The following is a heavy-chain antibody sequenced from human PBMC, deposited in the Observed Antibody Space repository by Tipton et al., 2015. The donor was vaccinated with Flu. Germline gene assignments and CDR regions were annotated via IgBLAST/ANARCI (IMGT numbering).Heavy chain of an antibody. CDR2: ISFSGVTT. CDR1: GFTFNNYA. J-gene: IGHJ4*02. Sequence: SLRLSCAASGFTFNNYAMAWVRQAPGKGLEWVAAISFSGVTTYSADSVKGRFTISRDNSKNTLDLHVSSLRGDDTAVYYCAKVACGSSTCFSPRHYFDYWGQGTRVTVST. CDR3: AKVACGSSTCFSPRHYFDY. V-gene: IGHV3-23*01. D-gene: IGHD2-2*01.